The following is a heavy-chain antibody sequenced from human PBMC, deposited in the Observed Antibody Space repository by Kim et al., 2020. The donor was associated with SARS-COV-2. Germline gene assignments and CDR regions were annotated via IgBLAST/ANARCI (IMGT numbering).Heavy chain of an antibody. Sequence: GGSLRLSCAASGFTFSSYWMSWVRQAPGKGLEWVANIKQDGSEKYYVDSVKDRFTISRDNAKNSLYLQMNSLRAEDTAVYYCARDSLWFGESAYDPWGQGTLVTVSS. CDR2: IKQDGSEK. CDR3: ARDSLWFGESAYDP. J-gene: IGHJ5*02. V-gene: IGHV3-7*03. CDR1: GFTFSSYW. D-gene: IGHD3-10*01.